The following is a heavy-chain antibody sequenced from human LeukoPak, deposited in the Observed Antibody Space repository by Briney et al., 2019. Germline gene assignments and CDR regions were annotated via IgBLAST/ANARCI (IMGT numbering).Heavy chain of an antibody. V-gene: IGHV3-30*02. CDR2: VRYDGSNK. J-gene: IGHJ4*02. Sequence: PGFAVTLSCAGCGFTFSSYVMHWLGQAPPKGLAGVAFVRYDGSNKYYEDFVKGRFNISRGNSKNTVFLQMNSPRADDTAIFFCAKGGDELDYWGQGTLVTVSS. CDR1: GFTFSSYV. D-gene: IGHD7-27*01. CDR3: AKGGDELDY.